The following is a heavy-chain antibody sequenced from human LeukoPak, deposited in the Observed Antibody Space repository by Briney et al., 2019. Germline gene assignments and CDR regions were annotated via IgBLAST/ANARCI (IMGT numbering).Heavy chain of an antibody. Sequence: GGSLRLSCAASGFTFSSYGMHWVRQAPGRGLEWVAVIIYDGSNKYYTDSVKGRFTISRDNAKNTLYLQMNFLRADDTAVYFCAKDWGPHYASGSSYFDSWGQGTLVTVSS. D-gene: IGHD3-10*01. CDR2: IIYDGSNK. J-gene: IGHJ4*02. V-gene: IGHV3-30*18. CDR3: AKDWGPHYASGSSYFDS. CDR1: GFTFSSYG.